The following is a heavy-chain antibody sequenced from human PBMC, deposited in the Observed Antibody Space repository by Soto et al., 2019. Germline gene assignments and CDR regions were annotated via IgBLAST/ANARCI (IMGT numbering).Heavy chain of an antibody. Sequence: QVKLVQSGAEVKKPGSSVKVSCKASGGTFSSYTISWVRQAPGQGLEWMGRIIPILGIANYAQKFQGRVPITSGKSTSTAYMELSRLPSEDTAVYYCARDHRGEQQLVPHDDFDIWGQGPIVTVSS. CDR3: ARDHRGEQQLVPHDDFDI. J-gene: IGHJ3*02. D-gene: IGHD6-13*01. CDR1: GGTFSSYT. V-gene: IGHV1-69*08. CDR2: IIPILGIA.